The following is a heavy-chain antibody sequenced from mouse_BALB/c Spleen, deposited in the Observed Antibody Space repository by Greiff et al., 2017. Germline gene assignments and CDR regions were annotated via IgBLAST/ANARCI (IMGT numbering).Heavy chain of an antibody. CDR3: ARLYGNYEFDY. J-gene: IGHJ2*01. V-gene: IGHV3-8*02. CDR2: ISYSGST. D-gene: IGHD2-10*02. CDR1: GDSITSCY. Sequence: VQLKESGPSLVKPSQTLSLTCSVTGDSITSCYWNWIRKFPGNKLEYMGYISYSGSTYYNPSLKSRISITRDTAKNQYSLQLNSVTTEDTATYYCARLYGNYEFDYWGQGTTLTVSS.